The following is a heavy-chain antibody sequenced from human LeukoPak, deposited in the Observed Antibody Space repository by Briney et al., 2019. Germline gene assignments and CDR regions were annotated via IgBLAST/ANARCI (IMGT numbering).Heavy chain of an antibody. V-gene: IGHV1-69*13. J-gene: IGHJ3*02. Sequence: SVKVSCKASGGTFSSYAISWVRQAPGQGLEWMGGIIPIFGTANYAQKFQGRVTITADESTSTAYMELSSLRSEDTAVYYCARPRGGYDSSGYYLRDAFDIWGQGTMVTVSS. CDR2: IIPIFGTA. D-gene: IGHD3-22*01. CDR1: GGTFSSYA. CDR3: ARPRGGYDSSGYYLRDAFDI.